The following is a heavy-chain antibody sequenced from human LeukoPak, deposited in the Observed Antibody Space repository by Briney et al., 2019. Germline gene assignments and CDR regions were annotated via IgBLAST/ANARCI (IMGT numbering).Heavy chain of an antibody. D-gene: IGHD4-17*01. Sequence: SETLSLTCAVYGGSFSGYYWSWIRQPPGKGLEWIGEINHSGSTNYNPSLKTRVTISVDTSKNQFSLKLSSVTAADTAVYYCARGTDYADYWFDPWGQGTLVTVSS. J-gene: IGHJ5*02. V-gene: IGHV4-34*01. CDR1: GGSFSGYY. CDR3: ARGTDYADYWFDP. CDR2: INHSGST.